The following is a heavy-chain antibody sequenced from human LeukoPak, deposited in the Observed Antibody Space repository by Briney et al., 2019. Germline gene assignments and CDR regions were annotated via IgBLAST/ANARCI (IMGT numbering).Heavy chain of an antibody. D-gene: IGHD2-15*01. J-gene: IGHJ3*02. CDR2: ISSSSSTI. Sequence: GGSQRLSCAASGFTFSSYSMNWVRQAPGKGLEWVSYISSSSSTIYYADSVKGRFTISRDNAKNSLYLQMNSLRAEDTAVYYCARSPGDCSGGSCYSYENDAFDIWGQGAMVTVSS. CDR3: ARSPGDCSGGSCYSYENDAFDI. V-gene: IGHV3-48*01. CDR1: GFTFSSYS.